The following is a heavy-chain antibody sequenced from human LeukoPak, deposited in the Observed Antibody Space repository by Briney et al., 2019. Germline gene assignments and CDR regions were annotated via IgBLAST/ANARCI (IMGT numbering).Heavy chain of an antibody. D-gene: IGHD3-3*01. CDR2: ISAYNGNT. V-gene: IGHV1-18*01. CDR1: GYTFTSYG. Sequence: ASVKVSCKASGYTFTSYGISWVRQAPGQGLEWMGWISAYNGNTNYAQKLQGRVTMTTDTSTSTAYMELRSLRSDDTAVYYCARGANYYDFWSDYPPREHYYYYMDVWGQGTTVTVSS. CDR3: ARGANYYDFWSDYPPREHYYYYMDV. J-gene: IGHJ6*03.